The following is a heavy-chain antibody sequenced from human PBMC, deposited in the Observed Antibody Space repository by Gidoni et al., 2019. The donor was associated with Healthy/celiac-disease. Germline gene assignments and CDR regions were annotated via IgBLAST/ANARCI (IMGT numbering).Heavy chain of an antibody. J-gene: IGHJ4*02. D-gene: IGHD2-21*02. Sequence: QVQLQQWGAGLLKPSETPSLTCAVYGGSFSGYYWSWIRQPPGKGLEWIGEINHSGSTNYNPSLKSRVTISVDTSKNQFSLKLSSVTAAGTAVYYCARIGRGGNSGGYWGQGTLVTVSS. CDR1: GGSFSGYY. CDR2: INHSGST. V-gene: IGHV4-34*01. CDR3: ARIGRGGNSGGY.